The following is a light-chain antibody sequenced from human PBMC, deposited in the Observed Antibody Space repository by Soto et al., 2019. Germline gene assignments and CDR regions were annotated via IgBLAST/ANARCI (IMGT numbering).Light chain of an antibody. J-gene: IGLJ1*01. CDR2: DVS. CDR3: SSYTSSNTEV. V-gene: IGLV2-14*03. CDR1: SSDVGAYNY. Sequence: QSVLTQPASVSGSPGQSITISCTGTSSDVGAYNYVSWYQHHPGKAPKLIIYDVSDRPSGVSNRFSASKSGNTASLTIYGLQAEDEADYYCSSYTSSNTEVFGTGTKVTVL.